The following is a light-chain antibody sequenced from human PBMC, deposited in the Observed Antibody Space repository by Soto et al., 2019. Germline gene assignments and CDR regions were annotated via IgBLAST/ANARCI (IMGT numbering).Light chain of an antibody. CDR3: QKYNSAPFT. Sequence: VLTQSPATLSLSPGERATLSCRASQTVSSFLAWYQQKPGQAPRLLIHDSSDRATGIPARFSGSGSGTDFTLTISSLEPEDVAVYYCQKYNSAPFTFGPGTKVDIK. J-gene: IGKJ3*01. CDR2: DSS. V-gene: IGKV3-11*01. CDR1: QTVSSF.